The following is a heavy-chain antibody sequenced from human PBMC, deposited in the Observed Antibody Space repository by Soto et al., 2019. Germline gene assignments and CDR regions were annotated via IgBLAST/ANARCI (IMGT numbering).Heavy chain of an antibody. V-gene: IGHV1-18*01. CDR1: GYTFTSYG. Sequence: QVHLVQSGAEVKKPGASVKVSCKGSGYTFTSYGITWVRQAPGQGLERMGWISAHKGNTDYAQKLQGTVTVTRDTSTSTADMELRSLRSDDTAVYYCARGRDGDYWGQGALVTVSS. CDR3: ARGRDGDY. CDR2: ISAHKGNT. J-gene: IGHJ4*02. D-gene: IGHD6-6*01.